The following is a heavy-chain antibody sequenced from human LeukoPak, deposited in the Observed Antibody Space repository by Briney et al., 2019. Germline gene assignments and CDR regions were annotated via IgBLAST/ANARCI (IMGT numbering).Heavy chain of an antibody. Sequence: ASVKVSCKASGYTFTGYYMHWVRQAPGQGLEWMGWINPNSGGTNYAQKFQGRVTMTRDTSISTAYMELSRLRSDDTAVYYCARNFYFDSSGYYHYWGQGTLVAVSS. CDR3: ARNFYFDSSGYYHY. V-gene: IGHV1-2*02. D-gene: IGHD3-22*01. CDR2: INPNSGGT. J-gene: IGHJ4*02. CDR1: GYTFTGYY.